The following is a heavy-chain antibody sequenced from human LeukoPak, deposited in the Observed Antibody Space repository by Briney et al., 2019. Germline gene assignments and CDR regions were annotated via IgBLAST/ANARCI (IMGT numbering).Heavy chain of an antibody. CDR1: GYTFIGYY. J-gene: IGHJ3*02. CDR3: ARDSYYDSSGYYYDHDAFDI. V-gene: IGHV1-2*02. Sequence: ASVKVSCKASGYTFIGYYMHWVRQAPGHGLEWMGWINPNSGGTNYAQKFQGRVTMTRDTSISTAYMELSRLRSDDTAVYYCARDSYYDSSGYYYDHDAFDIWGQGTMVTVSS. CDR2: INPNSGGT. D-gene: IGHD3-22*01.